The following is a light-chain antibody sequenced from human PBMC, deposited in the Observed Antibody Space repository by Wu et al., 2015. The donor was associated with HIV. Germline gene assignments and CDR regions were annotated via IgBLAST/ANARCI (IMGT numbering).Light chain of an antibody. V-gene: IGKV3-15*01. Sequence: EVVMTQSPATLSVSPGERVTLSCRASESVTMSVVWYQQKPGQAPRLLIYGATTRATGVPARFSGSASGTEFTLTISSLQPEDVATYYCQSYISAPWTFGQGTKVEIK. CDR1: ESVTMS. CDR3: QSYISAPWT. J-gene: IGKJ1*01. CDR2: GAT.